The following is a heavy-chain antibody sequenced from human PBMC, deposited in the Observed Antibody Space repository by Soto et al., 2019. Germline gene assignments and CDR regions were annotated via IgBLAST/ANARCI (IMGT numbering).Heavy chain of an antibody. CDR1: GDSVSINSDT. Sequence: PSQTLSLTCAFSGDSVSINSDTWNLIRQSPSRGLEWLGRTYYRSKWYNEYAVSVKSRVTIHPDTSRNQFSLQLSSVTPEDTAVYYCARGKDGSIDYWGQGTLVTVSS. CDR3: ARGKDGSIDY. D-gene: IGHD5-12*01. J-gene: IGHJ4*02. CDR2: TYYRSKWYN. V-gene: IGHV6-1*01.